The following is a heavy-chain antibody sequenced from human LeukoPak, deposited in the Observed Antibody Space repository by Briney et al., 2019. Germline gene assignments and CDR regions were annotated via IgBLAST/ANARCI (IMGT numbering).Heavy chain of an antibody. Sequence: TGGSLSLSGAAPGFTVSSNYRAGFGQAPGKGLEGVSVLYSGGSTYYPDSVKGRFTISRDNSQNTLYLQMDSLRAEDTAVYYCARLSDSSAYGAFDIWGQGTMVTVSS. J-gene: IGHJ3*02. CDR1: GFTVSSNY. D-gene: IGHD3-22*01. CDR2: LYSGGST. V-gene: IGHV3-66*02. CDR3: ARLSDSSAYGAFDI.